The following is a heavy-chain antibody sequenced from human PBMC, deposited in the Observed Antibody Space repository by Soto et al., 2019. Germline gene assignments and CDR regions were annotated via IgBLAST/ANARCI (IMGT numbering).Heavy chain of an antibody. D-gene: IGHD3-22*01. CDR3: AHSHDSSADPGGAFDI. V-gene: IGHV2-5*02. CDR1: GFSLSTSGVG. Sequence: QITLKESGPTLVKPTQTLTLTCTFSGFSLSTSGVGVGWIRQPPGKALEWLALIYWDDDKRYSPSLKSRLTIPKHTSKNQVVLTMTNMDPVDTATYYCAHSHDSSADPGGAFDIWGQGTMVTVSS. CDR2: IYWDDDK. J-gene: IGHJ3*02.